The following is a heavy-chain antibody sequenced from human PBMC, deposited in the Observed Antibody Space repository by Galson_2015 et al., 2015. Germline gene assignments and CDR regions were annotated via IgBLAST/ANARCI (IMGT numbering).Heavy chain of an antibody. Sequence: SLRLSCAASGFTFDSFAMHWVRQAPGKGLEWVSIIRWDSDAIHYADSVKGRFTISRDNAKNSRYLQMDSLRADDTALYYCVKCIASGGYMLDDWGLGTLVTVSS. V-gene: IGHV3-9*01. CDR3: VKCIASGGYMLDD. D-gene: IGHD3-10*01. CDR2: IRWDSDAI. CDR1: GFTFDSFA. J-gene: IGHJ4*02.